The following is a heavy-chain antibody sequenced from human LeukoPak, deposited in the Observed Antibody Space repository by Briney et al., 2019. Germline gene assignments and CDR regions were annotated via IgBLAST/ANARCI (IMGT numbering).Heavy chain of an antibody. J-gene: IGHJ4*02. D-gene: IGHD2-2*01. Sequence: PGGSLRLSCAASGFTFRSQAMSWVRQAPGKGLEWVSGISGSGGSTYSADSVKGRFTISRDNSRNTLYLQMNSLRAEDTAVYYCAKDCSSTNCYLVWGQGTLVTVSS. CDR2: ISGSGGST. CDR1: GFTFRSQA. CDR3: AKDCSSTNCYLV. V-gene: IGHV3-23*01.